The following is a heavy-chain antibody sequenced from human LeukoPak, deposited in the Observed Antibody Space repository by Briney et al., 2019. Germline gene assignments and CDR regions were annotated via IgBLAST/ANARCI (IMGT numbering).Heavy chain of an antibody. J-gene: IGHJ4*02. CDR2: IYSGGSA. V-gene: IGHV3-53*01. Sequence: GVSLRLSCAASGFTVSTNYMNWVRQAPGKGLEWVSVIYSGGSAYGAVSVKGRFTISRVNSKNTVYLQMNSLRAEDTAGYYCAREGQSTAFDYWGQGTLVTVSS. CDR1: GFTVSTNY. CDR3: AREGQSTAFDY. D-gene: IGHD5-18*01.